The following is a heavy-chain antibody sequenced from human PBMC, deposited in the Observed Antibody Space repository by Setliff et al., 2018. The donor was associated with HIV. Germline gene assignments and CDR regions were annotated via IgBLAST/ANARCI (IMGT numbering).Heavy chain of an antibody. CDR2: ISPNFGHT. V-gene: IGHV1-18*01. Sequence: ASVKVSCKASGYTFTTYGISWVRQAPGHGLEWMGWISPNFGHTNYAQNFLGRVTMTIDTSTSRAYMELSSLSSDDTAMYFCARLGSGWSDSYYYAMDIWGQGTTVTVSS. CDR1: GYTFTTYG. J-gene: IGHJ6*02. CDR3: ARLGSGWSDSYYYAMDI. D-gene: IGHD6-19*01.